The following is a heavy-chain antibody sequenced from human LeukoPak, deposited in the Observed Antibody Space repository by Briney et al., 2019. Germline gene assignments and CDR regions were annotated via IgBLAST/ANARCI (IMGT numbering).Heavy chain of an antibody. CDR1: GVSISSYY. V-gene: IGHV4-4*07. CDR3: ARDRGSGSSSRYFYYMDV. J-gene: IGHJ6*03. Sequence: SETLSLTCTVSGVSISSYYWSWIRQPAGKGLEWIGRIYTSGSTKYNPPLKSRVTMSVDTSKNQFSLNLSSVTAADTAVYYCARDRGSGSSSRYFYYMDVWGKGTTVTVSS. CDR2: IYTSGST. D-gene: IGHD3-10*01.